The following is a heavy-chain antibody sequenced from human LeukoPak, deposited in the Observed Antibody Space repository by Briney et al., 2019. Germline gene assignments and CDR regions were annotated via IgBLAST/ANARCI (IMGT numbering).Heavy chain of an antibody. J-gene: IGHJ4*02. CDR3: AREAVGSGSYYDY. CDR2: INPSGSSA. Sequence: ASVKVSCKASGYSFTSYYMHWVRQAPGQGLEWMGFINPSGSSAAYAQKFQGRLTMTRDMFTSTVYMELSSLRSEDTAVYYCAREAVGSGSYYDYWGQGTLVTVSS. D-gene: IGHD3-10*01. CDR1: GYSFTSYY. V-gene: IGHV1-46*01.